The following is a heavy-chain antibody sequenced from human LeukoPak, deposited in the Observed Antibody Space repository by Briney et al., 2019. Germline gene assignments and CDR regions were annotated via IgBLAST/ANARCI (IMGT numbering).Heavy chain of an antibody. D-gene: IGHD3-10*01. V-gene: IGHV4-59*12. J-gene: IGHJ5*02. CDR1: GGSISSYY. CDR3: AILWGGSGSYPDP. CDR2: IYHSGST. Sequence: PSETLSLTCTVSGGSISSYYWSWIRQPPGKGLEWIGYIYHSGSTNYNPSLKSRVTISVDTSKNQFSLKLSSVTAADTAVYYCAILWGGSGSYPDPWGQGTLVTVSS.